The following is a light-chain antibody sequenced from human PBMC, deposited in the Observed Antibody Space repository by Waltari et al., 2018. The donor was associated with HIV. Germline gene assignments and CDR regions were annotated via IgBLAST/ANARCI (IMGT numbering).Light chain of an antibody. V-gene: IGLV2-14*03. J-gene: IGLJ3*02. Sequence: QSALTQPASVSGSPGPSITISCTGTSSDVGAYTFVSWYQQHPGKAPKLMIYDVSSRPSGVSDRFSGSKSGNTASLTISGLQAEDEADYYCGSYTSSSTLVFGGGTKLTVL. CDR3: GSYTSSSTLV. CDR1: SSDVGAYTF. CDR2: DVS.